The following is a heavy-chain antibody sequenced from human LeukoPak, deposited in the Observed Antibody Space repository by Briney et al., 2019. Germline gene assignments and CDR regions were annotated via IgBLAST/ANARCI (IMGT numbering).Heavy chain of an antibody. J-gene: IGHJ4*02. V-gene: IGHV4-59*01. CDR2: IYYSGST. CDR1: GGSISSYY. D-gene: IGHD2-15*01. CDR3: ARSVVATSFDY. Sequence: KPSETLSLTCTVSGGSISSYYWSWIRQPPGKGLEWIGYIYYSGSTNYNPSLKSRVTISVDTSKNQFSLKLSSVTAADTAVYYCARSVVATSFDYWGQGTQVTVSS.